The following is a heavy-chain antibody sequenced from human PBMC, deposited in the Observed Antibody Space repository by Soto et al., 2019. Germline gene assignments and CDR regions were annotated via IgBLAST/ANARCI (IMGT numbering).Heavy chain of an antibody. V-gene: IGHV1-8*01. CDR2: LTPNNGDT. CDR3: AKVSRKGSAIDFDY. CDR1: GYTFSNYD. J-gene: IGHJ4*02. Sequence: QVQLVQSGAELKKPGASVKVSCKASGYTFSNYDMNWVRQATGPGPEWIGWLTPNNGDTGYAQKFQGRVTLTTDISTTTAYMPLTSLRSEDTAIYYCAKVSRKGSAIDFDYWGQGTLITVSS. D-gene: IGHD3-10*01.